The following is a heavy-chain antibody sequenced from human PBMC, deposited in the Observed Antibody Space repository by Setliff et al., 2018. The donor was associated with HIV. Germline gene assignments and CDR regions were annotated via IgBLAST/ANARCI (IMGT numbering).Heavy chain of an antibody. D-gene: IGHD3-16*01. CDR1: GVSIENNF. Sequence: SETLSLTCTVSGVSIENNFWSWFRQPHGKGLEWIGYISYTGSTNYDPSLKSRLTIVADTSKSQFSLKLTSVTAADTAVYYCARGAYIKMNYCFDYWGRGTLVTVSS. CDR2: ISYTGST. V-gene: IGHV4-59*01. CDR3: ARGAYIKMNYCFDY. J-gene: IGHJ4*02.